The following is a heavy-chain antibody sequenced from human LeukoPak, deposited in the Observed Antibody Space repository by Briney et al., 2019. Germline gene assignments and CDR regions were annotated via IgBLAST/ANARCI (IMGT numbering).Heavy chain of an antibody. V-gene: IGHV3-33*01. CDR3: ARDAPLIAAADY. J-gene: IGHJ4*02. Sequence: PGGSLRLSCAASGFTFSSYGMHWVRQAPGKGLEWVAVIWYDGSNKYYADSVKGRFTISRDNSKNTLYLQMNSLRAEDTAVCYCARDAPLIAAADYWGQGTLVTVSS. D-gene: IGHD6-13*01. CDR2: IWYDGSNK. CDR1: GFTFSSYG.